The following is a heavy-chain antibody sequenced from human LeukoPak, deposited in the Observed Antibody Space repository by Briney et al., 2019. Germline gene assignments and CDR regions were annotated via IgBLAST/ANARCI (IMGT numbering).Heavy chain of an antibody. CDR3: ARATVTPGIFDY. CDR1: GCSISSYY. V-gene: IGHV4-4*07. J-gene: IGHJ4*02. D-gene: IGHD4-11*01. CDR2: IYTSGST. Sequence: SETLSLTCTLSGCSISSYYWSWIRQPAGKALEWIGRIYTSGSTNYNPSLKSRVTMSVDTSKNQFSLKLSSVTAADTAVYYCARATVTPGIFDYWGQGTLVTVSS.